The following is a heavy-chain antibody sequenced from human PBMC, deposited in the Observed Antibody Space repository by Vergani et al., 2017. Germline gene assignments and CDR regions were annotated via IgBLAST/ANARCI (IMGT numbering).Heavy chain of an antibody. J-gene: IGHJ4*01. CDR1: GFRVTTYY. Sequence: DVQLVESGGDLVQPGGSLRVSCSASGFRVTTYYMSWVRQAPGKGLEWVSVIKSDGRTSYAESVRGRFTISRDTSRNAVYLQMNILRVEDTGVYYCTRSECSGTTCYGHYFDLWGHGILVTVSS. D-gene: IGHD2-15*01. CDR3: TRSECSGTTCYGHYFDL. V-gene: IGHV3-66*02. CDR2: IKSDGRT.